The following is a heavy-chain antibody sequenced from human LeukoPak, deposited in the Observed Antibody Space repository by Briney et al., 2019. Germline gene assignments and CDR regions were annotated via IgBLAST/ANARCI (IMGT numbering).Heavy chain of an antibody. CDR2: ITSSSSYI. CDR1: GFTFSSHA. CDR3: ARGIRMIVVLDY. Sequence: GESLRLSCAGSGFTFSSHAMSWVRQAPGKGLEWVSSITSSSSYIYYADSAKGRFTISRDNAKNSLYLQMNSLRAEDTAVYYCARGIRMIVVLDYWGQGTLVTVSS. J-gene: IGHJ4*02. V-gene: IGHV3-21*01. D-gene: IGHD3-22*01.